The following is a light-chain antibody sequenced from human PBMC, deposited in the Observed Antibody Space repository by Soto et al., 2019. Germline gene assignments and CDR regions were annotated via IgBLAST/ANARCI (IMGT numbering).Light chain of an antibody. CDR2: HAS. CDR1: QSIDRW. Sequence: DIQMTQSPSTLPASVGDRVTITCRASQSIDRWLAWYQQRPGKAPKILIYHASSLETGVPSRFSGSGSGTEFSLSISSLQPDDFATYYCQQYSTYPYIFGQGTKVDIK. CDR3: QQYSTYPYI. V-gene: IGKV1-5*01. J-gene: IGKJ2*01.